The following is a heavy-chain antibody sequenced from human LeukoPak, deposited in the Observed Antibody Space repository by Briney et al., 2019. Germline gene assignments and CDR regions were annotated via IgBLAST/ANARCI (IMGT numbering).Heavy chain of an antibody. V-gene: IGHV1-2*02. CDR3: ARQNTGQLDY. D-gene: IGHD2-8*02. CDR1: GYTFTGYY. Sequence: ASVKVSCKASGYTFTGYYMHWVRQAPGQGLEWMGWINAESGDTKYAQKFQARVTMTRDTSITTTYMEVSRLSSDDTAVYYCARQNTGQLDYWGQGTLVTVSS. J-gene: IGHJ4*02. CDR2: INAESGDT.